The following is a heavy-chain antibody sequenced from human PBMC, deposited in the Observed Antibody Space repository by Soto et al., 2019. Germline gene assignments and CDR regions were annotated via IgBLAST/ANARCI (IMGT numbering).Heavy chain of an antibody. D-gene: IGHD2-15*01. J-gene: IGHJ4*02. CDR2: ISYDGSNK. V-gene: IGHV3-30*18. CDR3: AKERDIVVVEAPLDC. CDR1: GFTFSSYG. Sequence: QVQLVESGGGVVQPGRSLRLSCAASGFTFSSYGMHWVRQAPGKGLEWVAVISYDGSNKYYADSVKGRFTISRDNSKNTLYRKMNSLRAEDTVVYYCAKERDIVVVEAPLDCWGQGTLVTVS.